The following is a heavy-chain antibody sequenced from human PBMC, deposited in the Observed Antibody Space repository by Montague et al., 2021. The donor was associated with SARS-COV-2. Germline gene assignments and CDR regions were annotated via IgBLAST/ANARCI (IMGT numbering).Heavy chain of an antibody. CDR2: VYQNGRT. V-gene: IGHV4-4*02. D-gene: IGHD5-24*01. CDR1: GGSISSQNW. Sequence: SETLSLTCAVSGGSISSQNWWSWVRQPPGKGLEWIGEVYQNGRTNYSPSLTSRVTISVDKSRNQFSPTLTSVTAADTTVYYCAREGSRDGYNEGFDYWGQGTLVTVSS. J-gene: IGHJ4*02. CDR3: AREGSRDGYNEGFDY.